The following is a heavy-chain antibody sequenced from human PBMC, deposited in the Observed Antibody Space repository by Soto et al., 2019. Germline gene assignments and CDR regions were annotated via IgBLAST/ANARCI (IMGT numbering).Heavy chain of an antibody. Sequence: ASVKVSCKASGFTFTSSAVQWVRQARGQRLEWIGWIVVGSGNTNYAQKFQERVTITRDMSTSTAYMELSSLRSEDTAVYYCAARRGYSGYASHYWGQGTLVTVSS. CDR2: IVVGSGNT. CDR3: AARRGYSGYASHY. V-gene: IGHV1-58*01. D-gene: IGHD5-12*01. CDR1: GFTFTSSA. J-gene: IGHJ4*02.